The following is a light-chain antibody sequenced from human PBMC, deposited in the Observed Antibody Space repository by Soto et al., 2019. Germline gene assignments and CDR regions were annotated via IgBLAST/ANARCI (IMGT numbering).Light chain of an antibody. J-gene: IGLJ3*02. CDR3: QSFDSSLSVSV. Sequence: QTVVTQPPSVSGAPGQRVTISCTGSSSNIGAGYDVHWYQQFPGTAPKLLIYGNNNRPSGVPDRFSGSKSGTSASLAITGLQAEDEADYYCQSFDSSLSVSVFGGGTKLTVL. CDR2: GNN. V-gene: IGLV1-40*01. CDR1: SSNIGAGYD.